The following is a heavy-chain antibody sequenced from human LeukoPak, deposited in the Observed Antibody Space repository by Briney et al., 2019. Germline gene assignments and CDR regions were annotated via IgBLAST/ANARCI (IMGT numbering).Heavy chain of an antibody. V-gene: IGHV1-46*01. D-gene: IGHD3-22*01. J-gene: IGHJ4*02. Sequence: ASVKVSCKASGYTFTGYYMHWVRQAPGQGLEWMGIINPSGGSTSYAQKFQGRVTMTRDTSTSTVYMELSSLRSEDTAVYYCARGFSYYDSSGYSYDYWGQGTLVTVSS. CDR1: GYTFTGYY. CDR3: ARGFSYYDSSGYSYDY. CDR2: INPSGGST.